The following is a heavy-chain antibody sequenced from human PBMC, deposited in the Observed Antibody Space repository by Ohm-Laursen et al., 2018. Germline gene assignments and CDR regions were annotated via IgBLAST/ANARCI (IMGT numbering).Heavy chain of an antibody. J-gene: IGHJ6*02. CDR3: ARGARMDV. V-gene: IGHV4-59*11. CDR2: IYYSGST. CDR1: GGSISSHY. D-gene: IGHD5-12*01. Sequence: GTLSLTCTVSGGSISSHYWNWIRQPPGKGLQGIGYIYYSGSTNYNPSLKSRVTISVDTSKNQFSLNLSSMTAADTAIYYCARGARMDVWGQGTTVTVSS.